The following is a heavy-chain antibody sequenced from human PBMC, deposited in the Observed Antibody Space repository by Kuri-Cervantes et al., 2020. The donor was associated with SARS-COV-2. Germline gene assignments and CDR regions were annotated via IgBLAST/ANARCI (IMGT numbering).Heavy chain of an antibody. Sequence: ESLKISCTVSGGSITSDYLWGWIRQLPGKGLEWIGNSFYSGSTFYNPSLKSRVTISVDTSKNQFSLELSSVTAADTAVYYCARATLVRYFDCLSQGTTVTVSS. CDR2: SFYSGST. CDR1: GGSITSDYL. CDR3: ARATLVRYFDC. D-gene: IGHD2-2*01. V-gene: IGHV4-39*01. J-gene: IGHJ4*03.